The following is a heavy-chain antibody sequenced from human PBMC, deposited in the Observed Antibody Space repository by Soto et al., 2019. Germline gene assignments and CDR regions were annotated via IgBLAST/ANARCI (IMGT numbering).Heavy chain of an antibody. Sequence: QVQLVESGGGLVKPGGSLRLSCAVSGFTFSDYYMTWIRQAPGKGLEWVSYISSSTSHTNYADSVKGRFTISRDNGKNSLFLQMNSLRAEDTAVYYCARGRGAAAAYFDFWGQGTLVTVSS. CDR2: ISSSTSHT. D-gene: IGHD6-13*01. CDR1: GFTFSDYY. CDR3: ARGRGAAAAYFDF. J-gene: IGHJ4*02. V-gene: IGHV3-11*05.